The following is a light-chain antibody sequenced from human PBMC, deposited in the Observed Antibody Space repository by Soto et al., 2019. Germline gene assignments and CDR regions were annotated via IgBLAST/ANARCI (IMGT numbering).Light chain of an antibody. J-gene: IGKJ4*01. CDR2: GAS. CDR1: QTMRSSH. V-gene: IGKV3-20*01. Sequence: LLTQSPGTLSLSPGESATLSCRASQTMRSSHLAWYQQKPGQAPRLLIYGASTRTFEVQDRLSGSGSGTKFTLTIRRLQPEDFEVYYCKHYGTSLTFGGGTKVDIK. CDR3: KHYGTSLT.